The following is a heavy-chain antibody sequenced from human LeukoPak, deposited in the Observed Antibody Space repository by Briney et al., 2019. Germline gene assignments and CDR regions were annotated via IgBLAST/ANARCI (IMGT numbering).Heavy chain of an antibody. D-gene: IGHD6-19*01. J-gene: IGHJ6*02. CDR3: ARDGVAVAGTPVYYGMDV. Sequence: PGGSLRLSCAASGFTFSSYWMNWARQAPGKGLEWVASINHNGNVNYYVDSVKGRFTISRDNAKNSLYLQMSNLRAEDTAVYFCARDGVAVAGTPVYYGMDVWGQGTTVTVSS. CDR1: GFTFSSYW. V-gene: IGHV3-7*03. CDR2: INHNGNVN.